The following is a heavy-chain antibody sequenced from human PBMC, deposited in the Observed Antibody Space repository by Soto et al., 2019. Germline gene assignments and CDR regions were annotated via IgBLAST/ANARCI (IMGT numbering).Heavy chain of an antibody. V-gene: IGHV3-23*01. Sequence: EVQLLESGGGVAQPGGSLRLSCAASGFTFSNSAMSWVRQAPGKGLEWVSTISGGNGDTSYADPVKGRFIVSRDDSRTTLYLQMNSLRAEDTALYYCARGASTFDYWGQGRPVIVSS. J-gene: IGHJ4*02. CDR1: GFTFSNSA. CDR2: ISGGNGDT. D-gene: IGHD2-2*01. CDR3: ARGASTFDY.